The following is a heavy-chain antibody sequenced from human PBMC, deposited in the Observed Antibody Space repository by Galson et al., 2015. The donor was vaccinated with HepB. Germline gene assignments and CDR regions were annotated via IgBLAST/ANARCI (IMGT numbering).Heavy chain of an antibody. J-gene: IGHJ4*02. CDR2: IIPILGIA. Sequence: SVKVSCKASGGTFSSYAISWVRQAPGQGLEWMGRIIPILGIANYAQKFQGRVTITADKSTSTAYMELSSLRSEDTAVYYCARVSEDFGVVIKYYFDYWGQGTLVTVSS. V-gene: IGHV1-69*04. CDR3: ARVSEDFGVVIKYYFDY. CDR1: GGTFSSYA. D-gene: IGHD3-3*01.